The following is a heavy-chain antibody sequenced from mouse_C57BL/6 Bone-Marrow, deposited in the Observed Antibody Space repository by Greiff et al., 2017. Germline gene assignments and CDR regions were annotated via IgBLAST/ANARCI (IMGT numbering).Heavy chain of an antibody. CDR2: ISSGGDYI. V-gene: IGHV5-9-1*02. D-gene: IGHD2-1*01. J-gene: IGHJ4*01. CDR1: GFTFSSYA. CDR3: TNYGNYDAMDY. Sequence: EVMLVESGEGLVKPGGSLKLSCAASGFTFSSYAMSWVRQTPEKRLEWVAYISSGGDYIYYADNVKGRFTISRDNARNTLYLQKSSLKSEDTAMYYCTNYGNYDAMDYWGQGTSVTVSS.